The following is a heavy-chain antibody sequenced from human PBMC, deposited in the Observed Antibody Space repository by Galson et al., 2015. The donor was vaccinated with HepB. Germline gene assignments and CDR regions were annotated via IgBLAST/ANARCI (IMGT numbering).Heavy chain of an antibody. CDR3: AAMGDYGDYYAFDI. CDR2: INPNSGGT. V-gene: IGHV1-2*04. CDR1: GYTFTGYY. Sequence: SVKVSCKASGYTFTGYYMHWVRQAPGQGLEWMGWINPNSGGTNYAQKFQGWVTMTRDTSISTAYMELSRLRSDDTAVYYCAAMGDYGDYYAFDIWGQGTMVTVSS. D-gene: IGHD4-17*01. J-gene: IGHJ3*02.